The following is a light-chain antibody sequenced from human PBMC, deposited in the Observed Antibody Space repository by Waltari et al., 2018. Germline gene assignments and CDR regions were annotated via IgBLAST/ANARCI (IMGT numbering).Light chain of an antibody. Sequence: AIRMTQSPSSFSASTCDSVTITCRASQGISSYLAWYQQKPGKAPKLLIYAASTLQSGVPSRFSGSGSGTDFTLTISCLQSEDFATYYCQQYYSYPRTFGQGTKVEIK. J-gene: IGKJ1*01. CDR2: AAS. CDR3: QQYYSYPRT. CDR1: QGISSY. V-gene: IGKV1-8*01.